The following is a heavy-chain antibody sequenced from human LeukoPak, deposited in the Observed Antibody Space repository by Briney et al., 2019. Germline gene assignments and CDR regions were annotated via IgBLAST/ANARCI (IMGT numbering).Heavy chain of an antibody. CDR2: ISGSGGST. D-gene: IGHD3-22*01. CDR3: ARSRYYYDSSGYNVPGWFDP. CDR1: GFTFRSYA. J-gene: IGHJ5*02. Sequence: PGGSLRLSCAASGFTFRSYAMSWVRQAPGKGLEWVSAISGSGGSTYYADSVKGRFTISRDNSKNTLYLQMNSLRAEDTAVYYCARSRYYYDSSGYNVPGWFDPWGQGTLVTVSS. V-gene: IGHV3-23*01.